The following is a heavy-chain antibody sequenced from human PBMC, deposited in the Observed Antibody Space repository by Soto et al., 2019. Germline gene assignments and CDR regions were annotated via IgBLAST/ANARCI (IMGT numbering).Heavy chain of an antibody. Sequence: PSETLSLTCIVSGGSISSSSFYWDWIRQPPGKGLEWIGSIYYSGSTYYNPSLKSRVTISVDTSKNQFSLKLSSVTAADTAVYYCAGLTYGDYVYYFDYWGQGTLVTVSS. CDR2: IYYSGST. J-gene: IGHJ4*02. CDR3: AGLTYGDYVYYFDY. V-gene: IGHV4-39*01. CDR1: GGSISSSSFY. D-gene: IGHD4-17*01.